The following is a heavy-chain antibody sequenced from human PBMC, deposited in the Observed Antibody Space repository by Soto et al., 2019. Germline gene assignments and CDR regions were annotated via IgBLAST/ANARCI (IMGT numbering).Heavy chain of an antibody. CDR3: ANMGTPATGLYYFDY. Sequence: QVQLQESGPGLVKPSQTLSLTCTVSGGSISSGNYYWSWIRQPPGKGLEWIGFISYSGSTYYSLSLKGRVTISVDTSKNQFSLNLSFVTAADTAVYYCANMGTPATGLYYFDYWGQGTLVTVSS. J-gene: IGHJ4*02. CDR1: GGSISSGNYY. V-gene: IGHV4-30-4*01. D-gene: IGHD5-18*01. CDR2: ISYSGST.